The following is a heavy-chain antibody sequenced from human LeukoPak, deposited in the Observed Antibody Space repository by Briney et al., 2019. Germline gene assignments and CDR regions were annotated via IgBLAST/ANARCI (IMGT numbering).Heavy chain of an antibody. J-gene: IGHJ4*02. CDR3: ARGSLWSGYY. V-gene: IGHV4-34*01. CDR1: GGSFSGYY. D-gene: IGHD3-3*01. Sequence: PSETLSLTCAVYGGSFSGYYWSWIRQPPGKGLEWIGEINHSGSTNYNPSLKSRVTISVDTSKNQFSLKLSSVTAADTAVYYCARGSLWSGYYWGQGTLVTVSS. CDR2: INHSGST.